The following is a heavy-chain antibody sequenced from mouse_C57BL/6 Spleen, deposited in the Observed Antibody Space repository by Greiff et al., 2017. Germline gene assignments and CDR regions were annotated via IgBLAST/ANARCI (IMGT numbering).Heavy chain of an antibody. V-gene: IGHV5-6*01. CDR2: ISSGGSYT. CDR3: AREGITTVVAGLDY. D-gene: IGHD1-1*01. Sequence: DVHLVESGGDLVKPGGSLKLSCAASGFTFSSYGMSWVRQTPDKRLEWVATISSGGSYTYYPDSVKGRFTISRDNAKNTLYLQMSSLKSEDTAMYYCAREGITTVVAGLDYWGQGTTLTVSS. CDR1: GFTFSSYG. J-gene: IGHJ2*01.